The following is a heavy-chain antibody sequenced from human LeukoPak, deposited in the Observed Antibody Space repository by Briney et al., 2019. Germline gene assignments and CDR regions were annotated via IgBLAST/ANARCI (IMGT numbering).Heavy chain of an antibody. CDR1: GFTFSDYY. CDR2: ISSSASSI. Sequence: TGGSLRLSCAASGFTFSDYYMSWIRQAPGKGLEWVSYISSSASSIYYADSVKGRFAISRDNAKDSLYLQMNSLRAEDTAVFYCAKGGLDYYDSSGYYDPFDIWGQGTMVTVSS. CDR3: AKGGLDYYDSSGYYDPFDI. D-gene: IGHD3-22*01. J-gene: IGHJ3*02. V-gene: IGHV3-11*01.